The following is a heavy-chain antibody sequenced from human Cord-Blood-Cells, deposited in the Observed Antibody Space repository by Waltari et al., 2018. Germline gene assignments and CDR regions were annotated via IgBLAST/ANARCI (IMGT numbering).Heavy chain of an antibody. CDR3: ARLGIAAAGGCYLDY. V-gene: IGHV2-70D*14. J-gene: IGHJ4*02. Sequence: QVTLKESGPALVKPTQTLTLTCTFSGSSLSTSGMRVSCIRQPPGKALGWLARIDWDGDKLYSTSLKTRHNIAMDTSKNRVVLTMTNVDPVDTATYYCARLGIAAAGGCYLDYWGRGTLVTVSS. D-gene: IGHD6-13*01. CDR1: GSSLSTSGMR. CDR2: IDWDGDK.